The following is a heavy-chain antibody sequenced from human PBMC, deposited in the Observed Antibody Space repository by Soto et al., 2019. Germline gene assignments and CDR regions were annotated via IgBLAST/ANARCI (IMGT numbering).Heavy chain of an antibody. J-gene: IGHJ6*02. V-gene: IGHV1-2*02. CDR1: GYTFTGYY. CDR3: ARDGSYGPYYYYGMDV. Sequence: QVQLVQSGAEVKKPGASVKVSCKASGYTFTGYYMHWVRQAPGQGLEWMGWINPNSGGTNYAQKFQGRVTMTRDTSISTAYMELSRLRSDDAAVYYCARDGSYGPYYYYGMDVWGQGTTVTVSS. D-gene: IGHD5-18*01. CDR2: INPNSGGT.